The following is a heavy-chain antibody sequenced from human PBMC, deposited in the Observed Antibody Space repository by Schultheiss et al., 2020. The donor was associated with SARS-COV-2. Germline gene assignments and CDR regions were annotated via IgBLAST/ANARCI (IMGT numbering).Heavy chain of an antibody. CDR1: RLTVKDYY. V-gene: IGHV3-11*01. CDR3: ARGSRGYNSGGSAPMDY. Sequence: SLKLSFSAYRLTVKDYYMSWIRQAPGKGLEWVAYISSSGNTIYTADSVKGRFTISRDNAKNSLYLRMNSLRAEDTAIYYCARGSRGYNSGGSAPMDYWGQGTLVTVSS. CDR2: ISSSGNTI. J-gene: IGHJ4*02. D-gene: IGHD5-18*01.